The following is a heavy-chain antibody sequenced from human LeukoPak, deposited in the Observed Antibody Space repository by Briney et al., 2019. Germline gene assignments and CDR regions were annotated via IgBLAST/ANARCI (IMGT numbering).Heavy chain of an antibody. D-gene: IGHD6-19*01. CDR3: ARGWYSSGWYGIY. CDR1: GFTFSSYS. J-gene: IGHJ4*02. CDR2: ISSSSSYI. Sequence: GGSLRLSCAASGFTFSSYSMNWVRQAPGKGLEWVSSISSSSSYIYYADLVKGRFTISRDNAKNSLYLQMNSLRAEDTAVYYCARGWYSSGWYGIYWGQGNLVTVSS. V-gene: IGHV3-21*01.